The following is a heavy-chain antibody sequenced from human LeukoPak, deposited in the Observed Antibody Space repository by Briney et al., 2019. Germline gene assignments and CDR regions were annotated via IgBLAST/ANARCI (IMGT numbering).Heavy chain of an antibody. V-gene: IGHV3-23*01. J-gene: IGHJ5*02. CDR1: GFNFGSYS. CDR3: ASSIAARPGRMIAHNWFDP. CDR2: ISADSATT. Sequence: GGSLRLSCAASGFNFGSYSMTWVRQAPGKGLEWVSVISADSATTFYADSVKGRFTISRDNAKNSLYLQMNSLRAEDTAVYYCASSIAARPGRMIAHNWFDPWGQGTLVTVSS. D-gene: IGHD6-6*01.